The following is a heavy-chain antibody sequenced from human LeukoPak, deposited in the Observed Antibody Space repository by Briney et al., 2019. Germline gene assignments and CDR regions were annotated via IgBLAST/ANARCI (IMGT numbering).Heavy chain of an antibody. J-gene: IGHJ4*02. V-gene: IGHV3-11*01. CDR1: GFTFSDYY. CDR3: ARSPTHLQLWPTFDY. Sequence: GGSLRLSCAASGFTFSDYYMSWIRQAPGKGLEWVPYISSSGSTIYYADSVKGRFTISRDNAKNSLYLQMNSLRAEDTAVYYCARSPTHLQLWPTFDYWGQGTLVTVSS. D-gene: IGHD5-18*01. CDR2: ISSSGSTI.